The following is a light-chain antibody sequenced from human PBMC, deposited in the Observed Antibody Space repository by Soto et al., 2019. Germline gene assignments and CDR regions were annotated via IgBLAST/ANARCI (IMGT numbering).Light chain of an antibody. J-gene: IGKJ1*01. CDR2: GTS. V-gene: IGKV3-20*01. CDR3: HQYGSSPTT. Sequence: VSTQSPGTLSLSPGERATLSCRASQSGSSSYVAWYQEEPGQAPMFLISGTSSSATGITDRISGSGSGTDFSLTISRLEPEDFAVYYCHQYGSSPTTLGQGTKVDIK. CDR1: QSGSSSY.